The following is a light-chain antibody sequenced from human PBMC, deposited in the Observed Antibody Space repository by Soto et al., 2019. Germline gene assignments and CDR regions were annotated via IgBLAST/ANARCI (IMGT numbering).Light chain of an antibody. CDR3: CSFARGSTSYV. J-gene: IGLJ1*01. CDR1: SSDVGSSNL. V-gene: IGLV2-23*01. CDR2: EGT. Sequence: QSVLTQPASVCGSPGQSIAISCTGTSSDVGSSNLLSWYQHHPGKAPKLIIYEGTRRPSGVSGRFSGSMSGNTASLTISGLQAEDEAEYYCCSFARGSTSYVFGTGTKVTVL.